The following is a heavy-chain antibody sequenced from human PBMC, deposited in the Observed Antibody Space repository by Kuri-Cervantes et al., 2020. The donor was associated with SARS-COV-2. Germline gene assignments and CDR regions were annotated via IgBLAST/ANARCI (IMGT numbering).Heavy chain of an antibody. CDR2: IYYSGST. D-gene: IGHD6-19*01. Sequence: SETLSLTCTVSGGSISSSSYYWVWIRQPPGKGLEWIGSIYYSGSTHYNPSIKSRVTISVDTSKNQFSLKLISVTAADTAVYYCAIAVAASGVGYWGQGTLVTVSS. V-gene: IGHV4-39*01. CDR1: GGSISSSSYY. J-gene: IGHJ4*02. CDR3: AIAVAASGVGY.